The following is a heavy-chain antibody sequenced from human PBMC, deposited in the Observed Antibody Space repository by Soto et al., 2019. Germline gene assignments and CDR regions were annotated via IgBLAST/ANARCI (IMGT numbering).Heavy chain of an antibody. CDR1: GDSISDYY. J-gene: IGHJ6*02. CDR2: FYYSGNT. CDR3: ARMYNSGFYRPEGDYFLYGMDV. V-gene: IGHV4-4*07. Sequence: SETLSLTCTVSGDSISDYYWSWIRQPAGKGLEWIGRFYYSGNTKSNPSLKSRVTMSADTSKNQFSPSLRSVTAADSAIYYCARMYNSGFYRPEGDYFLYGMDVWGQGTTVTVSS. D-gene: IGHD6-19*01.